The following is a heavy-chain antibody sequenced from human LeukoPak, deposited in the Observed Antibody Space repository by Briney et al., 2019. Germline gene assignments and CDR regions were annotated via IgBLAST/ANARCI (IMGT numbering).Heavy chain of an antibody. V-gene: IGHV3-33*08. CDR1: GFSFSDAW. CDR3: ARGNYVWGSRIFDY. J-gene: IGHJ4*02. Sequence: GGSHRLSCEASGFSFSDAWMSWVRQAPGKGLEWVAVIWYDGSNKYYADSVKGRFTISRDNSKNTLYLQMNSLRAEDTAVYYCARGNYVWGSRIFDYWGQGTLVTVSS. D-gene: IGHD3-16*01. CDR2: IWYDGSNK.